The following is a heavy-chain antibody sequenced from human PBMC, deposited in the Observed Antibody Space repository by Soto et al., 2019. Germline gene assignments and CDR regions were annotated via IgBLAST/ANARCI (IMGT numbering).Heavy chain of an antibody. CDR3: ARGRAPWHYYDSSGYSSRSYYYYYGMDV. Sequence: PGGSLRLSCAASGFSFSSYGMHWVRQAPGKGLEWVAVISNDGNNKYYADSVKGRFTISRDNSKSTLYLQMSSLRAEDTAVYYCARGRAPWHYYDSSGYSSRSYYYYYGMDVWGQGTTVTVSS. J-gene: IGHJ6*02. V-gene: IGHV3-30*03. CDR1: GFSFSSYG. CDR2: ISNDGNNK. D-gene: IGHD3-22*01.